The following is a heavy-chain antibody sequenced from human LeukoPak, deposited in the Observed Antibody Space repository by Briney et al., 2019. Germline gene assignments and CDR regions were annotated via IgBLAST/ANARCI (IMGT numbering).Heavy chain of an antibody. V-gene: IGHV3-23*01. J-gene: IGHJ4*02. D-gene: IGHD1-1*01. CDR1: GFTFSSYA. CDR2: ISGSGGST. CDR3: AKDRLTWVPDY. Sequence: GGSLRLSCAASGFTFSSYAMSWVRQAPGKGLEWVSAISGSGGSTYYADSVKGRFTISVDKSKNPLYQHMTRLRAENTAVYYCAKDRLTWVPDYWGQGTLVTVSS.